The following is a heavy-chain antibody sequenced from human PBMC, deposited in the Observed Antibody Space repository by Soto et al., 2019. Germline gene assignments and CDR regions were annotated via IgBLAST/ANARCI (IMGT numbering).Heavy chain of an antibody. CDR3: ARDVVVAAVWAYYFDY. V-gene: IGHV3-21*01. CDR2: ISSSSSYI. J-gene: IGHJ4*02. Sequence: EVQLVESGGGLVKPGGSLRLSCAASGFTFSSYSMNWVRQAPGKGLEWVSSISSSSSYIYYADSVKGRFTISRDNAKNSLYLQMNSLRAEDTAVYYCARDVVVAAVWAYYFDYWGQGTLVTVSS. D-gene: IGHD2-15*01. CDR1: GFTFSSYS.